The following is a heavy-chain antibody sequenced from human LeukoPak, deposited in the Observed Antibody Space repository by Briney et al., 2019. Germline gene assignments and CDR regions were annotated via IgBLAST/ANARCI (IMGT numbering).Heavy chain of an antibody. V-gene: IGHV4-61*02. CDR1: GGSISSGSYY. Sequence: SETLSLTCTVSGGSISSGSYYWSWIRQPAGKGLEWIGRIYTSGSTNYNPSLKSRVTISVDTSKSQFSLKLSSVTAADTAVYYCARVSSWDAFDIWGQGTMVTVSS. CDR2: IYTSGST. D-gene: IGHD6-13*01. CDR3: ARVSSWDAFDI. J-gene: IGHJ3*02.